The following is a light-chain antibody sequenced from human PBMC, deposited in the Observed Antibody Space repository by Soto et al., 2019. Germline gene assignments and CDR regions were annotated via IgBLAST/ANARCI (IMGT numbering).Light chain of an antibody. V-gene: IGLV6-57*04. J-gene: IGLJ2*01. Sequence: NFMLTQPHSVSESPGKTVTISCTRSSGSIARNYVQWYQQRPGSAPTTLIYEDNQRPSGVPDRFSGSIDSSSNSASLTISGLKTEVEADYYCQSYDSSNPVVFGGGTQLTVL. CDR3: QSYDSSNPVV. CDR1: SGSIARNY. CDR2: EDN.